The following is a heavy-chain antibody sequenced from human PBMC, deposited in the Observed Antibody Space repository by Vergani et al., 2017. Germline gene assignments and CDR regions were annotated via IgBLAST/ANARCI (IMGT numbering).Heavy chain of an antibody. CDR1: GFTFSDYY. V-gene: IGHV3-11*05. CDR3: AKARGGIRHYYGSGSYFYYFDY. J-gene: IGHJ4*02. CDR2: ISSSSSYT. Sequence: QVQLVESGGGLVKPGGSLRLSCAASGFTFSDYYMSWIRQAPGKGLEWVSYISSSSSYTNYADSVKGRFTISRDNSKNTLYLQMNSLRAEDTAVYYCAKARGGIRHYYGSGSYFYYFDYWGQGTLVTVSS. D-gene: IGHD3-10*01.